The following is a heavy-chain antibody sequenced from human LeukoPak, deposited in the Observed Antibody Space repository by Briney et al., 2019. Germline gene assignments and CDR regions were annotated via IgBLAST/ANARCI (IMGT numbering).Heavy chain of an antibody. Sequence: DASVKVSCKGSGYTFTAYYMHGVRQAPGQGLEWMGWINPNSGGTNYAQKFQGRVTMTRDTSISTAYMELSRLRSDDTAVYYCASESASYCSASSCYPEGFDYWGQGTLVTVSS. V-gene: IGHV1-2*02. CDR1: GYTFTAYY. D-gene: IGHD2-15*01. CDR3: ASESASYCSASSCYPEGFDY. CDR2: INPNSGGT. J-gene: IGHJ4*02.